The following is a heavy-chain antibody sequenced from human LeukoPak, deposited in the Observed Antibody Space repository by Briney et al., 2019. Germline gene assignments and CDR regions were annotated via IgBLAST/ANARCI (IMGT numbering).Heavy chain of an antibody. CDR2: ISYDGSNK. J-gene: IGHJ5*02. CDR1: GFTFSSYS. D-gene: IGHD4-23*01. CDR3: ASGSSLTVGDNWFDP. V-gene: IGHV3-30*03. Sequence: GGSLRLSCAASGFTFSSYSMNWVRQAPGKGLEWVAVISYDGSNKYYADSVRGRFTISRDNSKNTLYLQMNSLRAEDTAVYYCASGSSLTVGDNWFDPWGQGTLVTVSS.